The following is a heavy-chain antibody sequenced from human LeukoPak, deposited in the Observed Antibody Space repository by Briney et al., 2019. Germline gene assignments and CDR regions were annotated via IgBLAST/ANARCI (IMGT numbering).Heavy chain of an antibody. D-gene: IGHD3-10*01. J-gene: IGHJ6*03. Sequence: AGGSLRLSCAASGFVFNTHWMHWVRQAPGKGLVWISRTNRDGSSTTYADSVRGRFTVSRDNAKNTLYLQMNSLRAEDTAAYYCVRAVRGVGQDYYYMDVWGKGTTVTVSS. CDR2: TNRDGSST. CDR3: VRAVRGVGQDYYYMDV. V-gene: IGHV3-74*01. CDR1: GFVFNTHW.